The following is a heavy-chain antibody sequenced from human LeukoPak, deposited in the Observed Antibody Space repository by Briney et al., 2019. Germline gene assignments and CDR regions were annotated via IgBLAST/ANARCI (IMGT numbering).Heavy chain of an antibody. V-gene: IGHV4-38-2*02. J-gene: IGHJ4*02. CDR2: IYHSGST. CDR3: ARLSGSFDY. CDR1: GYSISSGYY. Sequence: SETLSLTCTVSGYSISSGYYCAWIRQPPGKGLEWIGGIYHSGSTYYNPSLKSRVTILVDTSKNQFSLKLSSVTAADTAVYYCARLSGSFDYWGQGTLVTVSS. D-gene: IGHD1-26*01.